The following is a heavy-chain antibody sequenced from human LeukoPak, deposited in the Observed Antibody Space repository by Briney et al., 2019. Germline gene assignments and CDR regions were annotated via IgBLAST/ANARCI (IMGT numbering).Heavy chain of an antibody. CDR3: ARDNPSYYYDSSGHFDY. V-gene: IGHV3-21*01. D-gene: IGHD3-22*01. CDR1: GYTFTGYY. Sequence: ASVKVSCKASGYTFTGYYMHWVRQAPGKGLEWVSSISSSSSYIYYADSVKGRFTISRDNAKNSLYLQMNSLRAEDTAVYYCARDNPSYYYDSSGHFDYWGQGTLVTVSS. CDR2: ISSSSSYI. J-gene: IGHJ4*02.